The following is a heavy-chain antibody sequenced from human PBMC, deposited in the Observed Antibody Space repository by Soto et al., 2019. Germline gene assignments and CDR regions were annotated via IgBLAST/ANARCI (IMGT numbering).Heavy chain of an antibody. D-gene: IGHD1-1*01. Sequence: EVQLLESGGGLVQPGGSLRLSCAASGFTFSSYTMTWVRQPPGKGLEWVSCIRPSGSTYYADSVKGRFTISRDNSKNTVYLQMNSLRAEDTALYYCRGVNTIDYWGQGTLVTVSS. CDR1: GFTFSSYT. V-gene: IGHV3-23*01. CDR3: RGVNTIDY. J-gene: IGHJ4*02. CDR2: IRPSGST.